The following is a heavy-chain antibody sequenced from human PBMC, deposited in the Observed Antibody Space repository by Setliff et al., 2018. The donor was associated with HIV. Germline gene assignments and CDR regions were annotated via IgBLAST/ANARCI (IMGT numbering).Heavy chain of an antibody. Sequence: PSETLSLTCYVTDDPIGSYYWSWVRQPAGKGLEWIGRLYVSGDTNYNPSLKSRVTMSLDTSKKHFSLNLKSVTAADTAVYYCALTGHRLLRGYMDVWGKGTTVTVSS. J-gene: IGHJ6*03. CDR2: LYVSGDT. D-gene: IGHD2-15*01. CDR3: ALTGHRLLRGYMDV. V-gene: IGHV4-4*07. CDR1: DDPIGSYY.